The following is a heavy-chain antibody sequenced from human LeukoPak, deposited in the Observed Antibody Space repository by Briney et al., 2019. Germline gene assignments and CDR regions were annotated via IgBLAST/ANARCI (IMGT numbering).Heavy chain of an antibody. CDR3: ARDAVVGTGIAFDV. V-gene: IGHV1-3*01. J-gene: IGHJ3*01. CDR2: IIVGNGNT. D-gene: IGHD4-23*01. Sequence: GASVKVSCMASGYTFTSYDMYWVRQAPGQRLEWMGWIIVGNGNTKYSQKFQGRVIITTDTSASTVYMELSSLRSEDTAVYYCARDAVVGTGIAFDVWGQGTMVTVSS. CDR1: GYTFTSYD.